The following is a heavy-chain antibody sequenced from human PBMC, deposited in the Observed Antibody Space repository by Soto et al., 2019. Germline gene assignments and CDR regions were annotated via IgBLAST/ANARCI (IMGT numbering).Heavy chain of an antibody. CDR1: GGTFSSYP. Sequence: QVQLVQSGAEVKKPGSSVKVSCKASGGTFSSYPISWVRQAPGQGLEWMGRIIPILGIANYAQKFQGRVTITADKSTSTAYMELSSLRSEDTAVYYCARDSKGPYYYYYMDVWGKGTTVTVSS. CDR3: ARDSKGPYYYYYMDV. J-gene: IGHJ6*03. D-gene: IGHD2-2*01. V-gene: IGHV1-69*04. CDR2: IIPILGIA.